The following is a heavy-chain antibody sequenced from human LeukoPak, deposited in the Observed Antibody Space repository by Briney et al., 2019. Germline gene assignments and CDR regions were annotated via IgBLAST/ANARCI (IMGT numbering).Heavy chain of an antibody. CDR3: ARVVVAPVAGTSYYYYYGMDV. J-gene: IGHJ6*02. Sequence: SQTLSLTCAISGDSVSSNSAAWNWIRQSPSRGLEWLGRTYYRSKWYNDYAVSVKSRITINPDTSKNQFSLQLNSVTPEDTAVYYCARVVVAPVAGTSYYYYYGMDVWGQGTTVTVS. CDR2: TYYRSKWYN. CDR1: GDSVSSNSAA. V-gene: IGHV6-1*01. D-gene: IGHD6-19*01.